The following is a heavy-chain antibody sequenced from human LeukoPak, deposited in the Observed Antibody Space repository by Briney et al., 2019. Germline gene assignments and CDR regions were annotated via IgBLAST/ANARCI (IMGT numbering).Heavy chain of an antibody. V-gene: IGHV1-8*02. D-gene: IGHD6-6*01. CDR3: ARGLIAARPDDDY. CDR1: GYTFTSYD. CDR2: MNPNSGNT. J-gene: IGHJ4*01. Sequence: ASVKVSCKASGYTFTSYDIIWVRQATGQGLEWMGWMNPNSGNTGYAQKFQGRVTMTRNTSMSTAYMELSSLRSDDTAVYYCARGLIAARPDDDYWGQGTLVTL.